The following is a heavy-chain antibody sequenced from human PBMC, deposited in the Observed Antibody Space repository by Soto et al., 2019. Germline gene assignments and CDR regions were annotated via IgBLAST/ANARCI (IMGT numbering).Heavy chain of an antibody. Sequence: GGSLRLSCAASGFTFSSYAMHWVRQAPGKGLEWVAVITYDGSNKYYADSVKGRFTISRDNSKNTLYLQMNSLGAEDTAEYYCARETDSNGGNPSIDYWGQGTLVTVSS. V-gene: IGHV3-30-3*01. CDR1: GFTFSSYA. D-gene: IGHD2-15*01. CDR3: ARETDSNGGNPSIDY. CDR2: ITYDGSNK. J-gene: IGHJ4*02.